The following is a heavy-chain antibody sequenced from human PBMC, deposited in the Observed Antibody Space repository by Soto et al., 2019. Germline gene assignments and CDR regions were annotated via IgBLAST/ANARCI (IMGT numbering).Heavy chain of an antibody. Sequence: GGSLRLSCAASGIIFNGFGMHWVRQAPGKGLEWVSAISGSGGSTYYADSVKGRFTISRDNSKNTLYLQMNSLRAEDMAVYYCAKEGLSTFSTYYGMDVWGQGTTVTVSS. CDR2: ISGSGGST. J-gene: IGHJ6*02. D-gene: IGHD2-2*01. CDR3: AKEGLSTFSTYYGMDV. CDR1: GIIFNGFG. V-gene: IGHV3-23*01.